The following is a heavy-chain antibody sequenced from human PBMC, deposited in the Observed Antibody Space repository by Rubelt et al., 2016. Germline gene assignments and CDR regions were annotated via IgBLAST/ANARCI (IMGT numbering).Heavy chain of an antibody. V-gene: IGHV4-34*01. CDR3: ARGGGYSSGWLA. CDR1: GGSFSGFY. CDR2: IYHSGPTT. D-gene: IGHD6-19*01. Sequence: QLQLQESGPGLVKPSETLSLTCAVYGGSFSGFYWTWIRQTPGKGLEWIGEIYHSGPTTNYNPSLTSRVTISLNASKNKFSLKLSSVTAADTAVYYCARGGGYSSGWLAWGQGTLVTVSS. J-gene: IGHJ4*02.